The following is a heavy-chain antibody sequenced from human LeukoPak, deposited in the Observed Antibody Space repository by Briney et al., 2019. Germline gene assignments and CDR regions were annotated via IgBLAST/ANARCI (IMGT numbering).Heavy chain of an antibody. J-gene: IGHJ5*02. CDR1: GFTFTSSA. CDR2: IVVGSGNT. Sequence: ASVKVSCKASGFTFTSSAMQWVRQARGQRLEWIGWIVVGSGNTNYAQKFQGRVTITADESTSTAYMELSSLRSEDTAVYYCAREKYYYDSSGYYYYWFDPWGQGTLVTVSS. CDR3: AREKYYYDSSGYYYYWFDP. D-gene: IGHD3-22*01. V-gene: IGHV1-58*02.